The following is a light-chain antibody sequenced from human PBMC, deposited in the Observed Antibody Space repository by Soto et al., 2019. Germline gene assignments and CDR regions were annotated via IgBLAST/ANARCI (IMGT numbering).Light chain of an antibody. V-gene: IGKV3D-15*01. CDR3: QQYNKCRLFT. J-gene: IGKJ3*01. CDR1: QTVDTI. CDR2: GAS. Sequence: EVVLTQSPATLSVSPEERATLSCRARQTVDTILAWYQQRPGQAPRLLIYGASTRATGIPARFSGSGSGSEFTLTVNSLQSDDFAVQSCQQYNKCRLFTLGPGNRVDNK.